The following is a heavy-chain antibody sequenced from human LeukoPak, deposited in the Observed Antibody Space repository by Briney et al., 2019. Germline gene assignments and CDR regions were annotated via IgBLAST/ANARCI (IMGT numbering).Heavy chain of an antibody. J-gene: IGHJ4*02. D-gene: IGHD3-3*01. CDR3: AKDLWRLLSYNADY. Sequence: PGGSLRLSCAASGFTFSSYGMHWVRQAPGKGLEWVAVISYDGSNKYYADSVKGRFTISRDNSKNTLYLQMNSLRAEDTAVYYCAKDLWRLLSYNADYWGQGTLVTVSS. CDR2: ISYDGSNK. V-gene: IGHV3-30*18. CDR1: GFTFSSYG.